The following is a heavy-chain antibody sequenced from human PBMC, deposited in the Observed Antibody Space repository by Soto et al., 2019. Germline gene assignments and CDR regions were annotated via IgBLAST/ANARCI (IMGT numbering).Heavy chain of an antibody. CDR1: GFTFSSYV. CDR2: ILYDGRNP. D-gene: IGHD3-3*01. Sequence: PRGALTLFCAASGFTFSSYVMHGVRQAPGNGLGWLSGILYDGRNPYYADSVKGRFTISRDNSKNTLYLQMNSLRAEDTAVYYCARDRTIFGVVIPSFTETTSSYYGMEVWGQGTTVTVSS. CDR3: ARDRTIFGVVIPSFTETTSSYYGMEV. V-gene: IGHV3-30-3*01. J-gene: IGHJ6*02.